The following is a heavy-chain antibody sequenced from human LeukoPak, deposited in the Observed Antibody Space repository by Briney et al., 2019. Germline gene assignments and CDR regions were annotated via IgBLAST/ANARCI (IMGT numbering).Heavy chain of an antibody. Sequence: GASVKVSCKASGGTFSSYAISWVRQAPGQGLEWMGRIIPILGIANYAQKFQGRVTITADKSTSTAYMELSSLRSEDTAVYYCAREDGIWGSGSYDAQFLFDYWGQGTLVTVSS. CDR1: GGTFSSYA. CDR2: IIPILGIA. CDR3: AREDGIWGSGSYDAQFLFDY. J-gene: IGHJ4*02. V-gene: IGHV1-69*04. D-gene: IGHD3-10*01.